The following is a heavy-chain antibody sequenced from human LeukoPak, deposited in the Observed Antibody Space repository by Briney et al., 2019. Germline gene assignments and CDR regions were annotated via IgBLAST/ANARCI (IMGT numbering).Heavy chain of an antibody. V-gene: IGHV1-69*04. CDR1: GGTFSSYA. CDR2: IIPILGIA. D-gene: IGHD2-2*01. CDR3: AREYCTSTTCSNWFDP. Sequence: SVKVSCKASGGTFSSYAISWVRQAPGQGLEWMGRIIPILGIANYAQKFQGRVTVTADKSTSTAYMELSSLRSEDTAVYYCAREYCTSTTCSNWFDPWGQGTLVTVSS. J-gene: IGHJ5*02.